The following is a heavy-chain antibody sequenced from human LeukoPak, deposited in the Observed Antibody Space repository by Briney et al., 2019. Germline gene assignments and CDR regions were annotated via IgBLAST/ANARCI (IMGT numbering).Heavy chain of an antibody. Sequence: GGSLRLSCAASGFTFSTYSMNWVRQAPGKGLEWVSYISCSSSTMFYADSVKGRFTISRDSAKNSVYLQMNSLRAEDTAVYYCARDPESARRYYYYYMDVWGKGTTVTVSS. J-gene: IGHJ6*03. CDR3: ARDPESARRYYYYYMDV. CDR2: ISCSSSTM. CDR1: GFTFSTYS. V-gene: IGHV3-48*04. D-gene: IGHD6-6*01.